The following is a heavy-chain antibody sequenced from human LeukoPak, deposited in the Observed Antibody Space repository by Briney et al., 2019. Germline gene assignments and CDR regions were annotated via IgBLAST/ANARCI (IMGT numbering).Heavy chain of an antibody. Sequence: SETLSLTCTVSGASINSSGYYWGWIRQPPGKGLEWIGSHYYSGSTYYNPSLKSRVTLSVDTSKNHFSLKLNSVTAADTAVYYCARHRAGYHLDWWGQETLVTVSS. CDR2: HYYSGST. J-gene: IGHJ4*02. D-gene: IGHD3-9*01. V-gene: IGHV4-39*01. CDR3: ARHRAGYHLDW. CDR1: GASINSSGYY.